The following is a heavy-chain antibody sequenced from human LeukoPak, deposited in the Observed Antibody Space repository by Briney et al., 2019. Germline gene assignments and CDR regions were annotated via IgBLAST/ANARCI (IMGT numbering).Heavy chain of an antibody. CDR3: AWGSVFDY. CDR1: GFTVSSNY. D-gene: IGHD3-16*01. V-gene: IGHV3-53*01. J-gene: IGHJ4*02. CDR2: IYSSGIT. Sequence: PGGSLRLSCAASGFTVSSNYMSWVRQAPGKGLEWVSVIYSSGITYYADSVKGRSTISRDNSKNTLYLQMNSLRAEDTAVYYCAWGSVFDYWGQGTLVTVSS.